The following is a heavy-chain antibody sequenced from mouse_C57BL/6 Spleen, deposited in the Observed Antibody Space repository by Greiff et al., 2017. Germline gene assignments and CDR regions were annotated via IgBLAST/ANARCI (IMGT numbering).Heavy chain of an antibody. Sequence: DVMLVESGGGLVKPGGSLKLSCAASGFTFSDYGMHWVRQAPEQGLEWVAYISSGSSTIYYADTVEGRFTISRDNAKNTLFLQMTSLRSEDTAMYCGARLGFAYWGQGTLVTVSA. CDR3: ARLGFAY. J-gene: IGHJ3*01. D-gene: IGHD4-1*01. V-gene: IGHV5-17*01. CDR1: GFTFSDYG. CDR2: ISSGSSTI.